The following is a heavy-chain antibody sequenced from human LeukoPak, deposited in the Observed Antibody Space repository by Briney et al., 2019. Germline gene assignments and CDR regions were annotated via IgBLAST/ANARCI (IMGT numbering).Heavy chain of an antibody. CDR2: IRYDGSNK. CDR1: GFTFSSYG. CDR3: ARDRRGRSSYFDY. D-gene: IGHD3-10*01. J-gene: IGHJ4*02. Sequence: PGGSLRLSCAASGFTFSSYGMHWVRQAPGKGLEWVAFIRYDGSNKYYADSVKGRFTISRDNSKNTLYLQMNSLRAKDTAVYYCARDRRGRSSYFDYWGQGTLVTVSS. V-gene: IGHV3-30*02.